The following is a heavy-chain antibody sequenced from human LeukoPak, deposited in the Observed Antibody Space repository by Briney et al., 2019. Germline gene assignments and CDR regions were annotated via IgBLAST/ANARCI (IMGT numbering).Heavy chain of an antibody. V-gene: IGHV3-21*01. D-gene: IGHD5-18*01. CDR3: AGESSGYSYGYPDY. CDR1: GFTFSSYS. Sequence: GGSLRLSCATSGFTFSSYSLNWVRQAPGKGLEWVSCISGSSNYIYYADSVKGRFTISRDNAKNSLYLQMNSLRAEDTAVYYCAGESSGYSYGYPDYWGQGTLVTVSS. CDR2: ISGSSNYI. J-gene: IGHJ4*02.